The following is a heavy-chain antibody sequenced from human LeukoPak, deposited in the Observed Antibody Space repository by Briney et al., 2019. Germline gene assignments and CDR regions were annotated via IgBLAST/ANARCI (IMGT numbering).Heavy chain of an antibody. V-gene: IGHV4-39*01. D-gene: IGHD1-26*01. J-gene: IGHJ4*02. Sequence: SETLSLTCTVSGGSISRSSYYWGWIRQPPGKGLEWIGSIYYSGDTYYNPSLKSRVTISVDTSKNQFSLKVSSVTAADTGVYYCARHGSQGGATHFDYWGQGTLVTVSS. CDR3: ARHGSQGGATHFDY. CDR2: IYYSGDT. CDR1: GGSISRSSYY.